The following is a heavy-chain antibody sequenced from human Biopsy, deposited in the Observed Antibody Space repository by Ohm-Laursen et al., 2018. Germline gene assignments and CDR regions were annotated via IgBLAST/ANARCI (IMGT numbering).Heavy chain of an antibody. V-gene: IGHV1-69*01. D-gene: IGHD6-19*01. CDR1: GGAFTNYA. CDR2: IITVSETA. J-gene: IGHJ6*02. CDR3: VAYPSSGFFENNDDFAMDV. Sequence: SSVKVSCKASGGAFTNYAINWVRQAPGGGLEWMGGIITVSETAGYAERFQGRVTLTADVTTTTAYMDLSGLRSEDTAVYYCVAYPSSGFFENNDDFAMDVWGQGTTVIVSS.